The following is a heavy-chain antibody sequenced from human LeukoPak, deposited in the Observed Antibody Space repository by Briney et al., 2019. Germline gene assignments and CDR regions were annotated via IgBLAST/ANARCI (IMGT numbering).Heavy chain of an antibody. Sequence: AGGSLRLSCAASGFTFSSYGMHWVRQAPGKGLEWVAVISYDGSNKYYADSVKGRFTISRDNSKNTLYLKMNSLRAEDTAVYYCAKDSFHDFWSGYGIDYWGQGTLVTVSS. V-gene: IGHV3-30*18. D-gene: IGHD3-3*01. CDR2: ISYDGSNK. CDR1: GFTFSSYG. CDR3: AKDSFHDFWSGYGIDY. J-gene: IGHJ4*02.